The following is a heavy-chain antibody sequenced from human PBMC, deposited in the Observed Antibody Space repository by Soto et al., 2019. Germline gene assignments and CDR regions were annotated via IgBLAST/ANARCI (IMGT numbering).Heavy chain of an antibody. J-gene: IGHJ6*02. CDR2: ISSSSSYI. CDR1: GFTFSSYS. V-gene: IGHV3-21*01. CDR3: ARDGENDSSGHRVQSYDYYGMDV. D-gene: IGHD3-22*01. Sequence: EVQLVESGGGLVKPGGSLRLSCAASGFTFSSYSMNWVRQAPGKGLEWVSSISSSSSYIYYADSVKGRFTISRDNAKNSLYLQMNSLRAEDTAVYNCARDGENDSSGHRVQSYDYYGMDVWGQGTKVTVSS.